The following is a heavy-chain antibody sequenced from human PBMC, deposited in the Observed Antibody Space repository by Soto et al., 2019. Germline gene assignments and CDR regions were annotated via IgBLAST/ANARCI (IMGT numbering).Heavy chain of an antibody. D-gene: IGHD2-2*01. V-gene: IGHV4-31*02. CDR3: ARNLPAATSEVVFDY. CDR2: IQPSGNP. J-gene: IGHJ4*02. CDR1: GASISSADSS. Sequence: TLSLTWSVAGASISSADSSWSWIRQHPGKGVEWIGYIQPSGNPFYNPSHESRVNISVDTSKKQFPRNQKSVTAADAAVYYCARNLPAATSEVVFDYWGQGTLVTVSS.